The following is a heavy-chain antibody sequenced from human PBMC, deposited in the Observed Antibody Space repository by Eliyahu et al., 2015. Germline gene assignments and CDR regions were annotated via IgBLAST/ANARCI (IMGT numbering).Heavy chain of an antibody. V-gene: IGHV4-39*01. CDR2: IYYSGST. Sequence: QLQLQESGPGLVKPSEXLSLTCTVSGXSISSXXYYWGXXRQPPGXGLEWIGSIYYSGSTYYNPSLKSRVTISVDTSKNQFSLKLSSVTAADTAVYYCARHRRDGYSDYWGQGTLVTVSS. J-gene: IGHJ4*02. CDR1: GXSISSXXYY. CDR3: ARHRRDGYSDY. D-gene: IGHD5-24*01.